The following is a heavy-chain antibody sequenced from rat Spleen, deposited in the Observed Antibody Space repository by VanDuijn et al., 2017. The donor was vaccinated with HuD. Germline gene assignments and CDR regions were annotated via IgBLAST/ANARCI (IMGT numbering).Heavy chain of an antibody. CDR2: IPNGGPNT. J-gene: IGHJ3*01. D-gene: IGHD1-6*01. CDR1: GFTFNNYW. CDR3: ARHGYTTDYLNWFAY. V-gene: IGHV5-31*01. Sequence: EVQLVESGGGLVQPGRSLKLSCVASGFTFNNYWMTWIRQAPGKGLEWVASIPNGGPNTYYSDSVKDRFTISRENAKDILYLQMDSLRSEDTATYYCARHGYTTDYLNWFAYWGQGTLVTVSS.